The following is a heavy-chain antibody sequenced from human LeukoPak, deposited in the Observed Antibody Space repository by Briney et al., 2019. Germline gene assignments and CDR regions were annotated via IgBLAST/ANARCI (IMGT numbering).Heavy chain of an antibody. Sequence: GGSLRLSCAASGFTFSSYGMHWVRQAPGKGLEWVAFIRYDGSNKYYADSVKGRFTISRDNSKNTLYLQMNSLRAEDTAVYYCAKDAPRVAARPSYFDYWGQGTLVTVSS. CDR1: GFTFSSYG. CDR2: IRYDGSNK. CDR3: AKDAPRVAARPSYFDY. J-gene: IGHJ4*02. V-gene: IGHV3-30*02. D-gene: IGHD6-6*01.